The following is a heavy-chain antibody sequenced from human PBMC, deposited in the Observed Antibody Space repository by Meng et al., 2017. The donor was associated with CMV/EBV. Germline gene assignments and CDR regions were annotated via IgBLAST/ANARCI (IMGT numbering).Heavy chain of an antibody. Sequence: GESLKISCAASGFTFSSYWMSWVRQAPGKGLEWVSSISSSSSYIYYADSVKGRFTISRDNAKNSLYLQMNSLRAEDTAVYYCAIGVTGRDCSSTSCYEDYWGQGTLVTVSS. J-gene: IGHJ4*02. CDR2: ISSSSSYI. D-gene: IGHD2-2*01. CDR1: GFTFSSYW. CDR3: AIGVTGRDCSSTSCYEDY. V-gene: IGHV3-21*01.